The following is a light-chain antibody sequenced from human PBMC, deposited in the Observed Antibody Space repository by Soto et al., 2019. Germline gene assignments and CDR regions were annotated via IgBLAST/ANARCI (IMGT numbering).Light chain of an antibody. J-gene: IGKJ2*01. CDR1: QTVSSN. CDR3: QQYHNWPPQYT. V-gene: IGKV3-15*01. CDR2: GAS. Sequence: EIVLTQSPATLSVSPGERATLSCRASQTVSSNLAWYQQKPGQAPRLLIHGASTRATGVPARFSGGGSGTEFTLTISSLQSEDFAVYYCQQYHNWPPQYTFCQGTKLQIK.